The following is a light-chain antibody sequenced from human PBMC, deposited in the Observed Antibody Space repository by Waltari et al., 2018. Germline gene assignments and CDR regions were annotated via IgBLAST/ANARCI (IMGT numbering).Light chain of an antibody. J-gene: IGKJ2*01. CDR1: QSLLYSSNNENY. CDR3: QQYYNTPYT. CDR2: WAA. Sequence: DTVMTQSPDSLAVSLGERATINCRSSQSLLYSSNNENYLAWFQQRPGQPPKLLIYWAATRESVVPDRFSGSGSGTDFTLTISSLQAEDVAIYYCQQYYNTPYTFGQGTKVEIK. V-gene: IGKV4-1*01.